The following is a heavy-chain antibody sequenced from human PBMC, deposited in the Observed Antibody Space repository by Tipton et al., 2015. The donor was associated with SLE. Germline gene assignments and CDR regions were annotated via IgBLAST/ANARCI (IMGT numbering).Heavy chain of an antibody. CDR1: GFTFSVYA. D-gene: IGHD3/OR15-3a*01. J-gene: IGHJ4*02. CDR2: ISNRDGIT. Sequence: SLRLSCAASGFTFSVYAMSWVRQAPGKGLEWVSVISNRDGITYYADSAMGRFTVSRDNSKNTLDLQMGSLRAEDTAVYYCARDGLRGIGKFFDYWGQGTLVTVSS. V-gene: IGHV3-23*01. CDR3: ARDGLRGIGKFFDY.